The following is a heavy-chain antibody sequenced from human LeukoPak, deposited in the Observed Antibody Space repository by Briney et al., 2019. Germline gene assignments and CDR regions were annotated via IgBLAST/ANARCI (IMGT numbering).Heavy chain of an antibody. D-gene: IGHD4-23*01. CDR3: AAVGSEAGGNPTLFDY. Sequence: ASVKVSCKASGYTFTGYYMHWVRQAPGQGLEWMGWINPNSGGTNYAQKFQGRVTMTRDTSISTAYMELSSLRSEDTAVYYCAAVGSEAGGNPTLFDYWGQGTLVTVSS. J-gene: IGHJ4*02. V-gene: IGHV1-2*02. CDR1: GYTFTGYY. CDR2: INPNSGGT.